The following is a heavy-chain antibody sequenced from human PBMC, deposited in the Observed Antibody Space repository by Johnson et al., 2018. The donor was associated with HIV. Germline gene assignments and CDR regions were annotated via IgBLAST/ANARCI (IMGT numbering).Heavy chain of an antibody. CDR2: ISYDGSNK. V-gene: IGHV3-30*04. D-gene: IGHD3-3*01. J-gene: IGHJ3*02. Sequence: QVQLVESGGGVVQPGRSLRLSCVVSGFTYSSYAMHWVRQAPGKGLEWVAVISYDGSNKYYADSVKGRFTISRDNSKNTLYLQMNSLRAEDTAVYYCARDGPLQFLEWLSAGAFDIWGQGTMVTVSS. CDR1: GFTYSSYA. CDR3: ARDGPLQFLEWLSAGAFDI.